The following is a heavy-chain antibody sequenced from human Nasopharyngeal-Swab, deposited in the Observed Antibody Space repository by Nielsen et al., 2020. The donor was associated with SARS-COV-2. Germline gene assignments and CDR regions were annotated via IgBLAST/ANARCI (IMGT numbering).Heavy chain of an antibody. CDR2: INPNSGGT. J-gene: IGHJ5*02. D-gene: IGHD6-19*01. CDR1: VYTFTGYY. Sequence: SVHVSCKASVYTFTGYYMHWVRQAPGQGLEWMGRINPNSGGTNYAQKFQGRVTMTRDTSISTAYMELSRLRSDDTAVYYCARVLYSSGGWFDPWGQGTLVTVSS. V-gene: IGHV1-2*06. CDR3: ARVLYSSGGWFDP.